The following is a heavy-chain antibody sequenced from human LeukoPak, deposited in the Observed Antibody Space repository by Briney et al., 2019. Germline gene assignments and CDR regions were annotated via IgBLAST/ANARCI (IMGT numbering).Heavy chain of an antibody. CDR2: ISSSGSTI. D-gene: IGHD3-10*02. Sequence: GGALTLSCAASGFTFSDYWMHWVHQAPGKGLEWVSYISSSGSTIYYADSVKGRFTISRDNAKNSLYLQMNSLRAEDTAVYYCAELGITMIGGVWGKGTTVTISS. CDR1: GFTFSDYW. J-gene: IGHJ6*04. V-gene: IGHV3-11*04. CDR3: AELGITMIGGV.